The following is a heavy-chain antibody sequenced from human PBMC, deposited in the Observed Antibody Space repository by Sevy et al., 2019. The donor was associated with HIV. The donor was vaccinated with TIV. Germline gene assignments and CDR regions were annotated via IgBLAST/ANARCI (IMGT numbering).Heavy chain of an antibody. V-gene: IGHV3-64D*06. CDR3: VKDPIAYYYDSSGLGNAFDI. CDR1: GFTFSSYA. J-gene: IGHJ3*02. CDR2: ISSNGGGT. D-gene: IGHD3-22*01. Sequence: GGSLRLSCSASGFTFSSYAMHWVRQAPGKGLEYVSAISSNGGGTYYADSVKGRFTISRDNSKNTLYLQMSSLRAEDTAVYYCVKDPIAYYYDSSGLGNAFDIWGQGTMVTVSS.